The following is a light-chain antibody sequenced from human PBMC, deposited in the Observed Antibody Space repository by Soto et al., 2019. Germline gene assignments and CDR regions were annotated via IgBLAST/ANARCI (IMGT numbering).Light chain of an antibody. CDR1: QSVSSTY. Sequence: EIVMTQSPSTLSVSPGERVTLSCRASQSVSSTYLAWYQQKPGQAPRLLVYGASSRATGIPDRFSGFGSGTDFTLTISRLEPEDFAVYFCQQYGSSPITFGQGTLLE. J-gene: IGKJ5*01. CDR2: GAS. V-gene: IGKV3-20*01. CDR3: QQYGSSPIT.